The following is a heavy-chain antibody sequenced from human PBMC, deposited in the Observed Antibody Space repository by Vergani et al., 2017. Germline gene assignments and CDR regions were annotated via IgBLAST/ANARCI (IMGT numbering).Heavy chain of an antibody. CDR3: ARVGTSSNRDYFDY. V-gene: IGHV1-2*02. CDR2: INPNSGGT. D-gene: IGHD2-2*01. CDR1: GYTFTDYF. Sequence: LVQSGAEVRKPGASVKVSCKASGYTFTDYFMHWVRQAPGQGLEWMGWINPNSGGTNYAQKFQGRVTMTRDTSISTAYMELSNLRSDDTAVYYCARVGTSSNRDYFDYWGQGTLVTVSS. J-gene: IGHJ4*02.